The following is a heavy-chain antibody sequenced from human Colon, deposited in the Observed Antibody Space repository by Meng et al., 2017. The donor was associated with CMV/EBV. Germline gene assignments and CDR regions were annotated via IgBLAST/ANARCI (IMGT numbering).Heavy chain of an antibody. Sequence: QTTLKESGPTVGKPTHALTLTCTFSGFSFTTDKAGVGWIRHPPGKALEWLALIYWDDDTRYSPSLKTRLTITRDTSKNQVILTMTNMDPADTATYYCVHRSYSGQDDYWGQGALVTVSS. J-gene: IGHJ4*02. CDR2: IYWDDDT. D-gene: IGHD5-12*01. CDR1: GFSFTTDKAG. CDR3: VHRSYSGQDDY. V-gene: IGHV2-5*02.